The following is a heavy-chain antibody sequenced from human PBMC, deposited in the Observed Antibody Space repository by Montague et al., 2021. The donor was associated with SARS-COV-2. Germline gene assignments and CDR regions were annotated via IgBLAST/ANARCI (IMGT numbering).Heavy chain of an antibody. CDR1: GGSISSGSYY. Sequence: TLSLTCTVSGGSISSGSYYWSWIRQPAGKGLEWIGRIYTSGSTNYNPSLKSRVTISVDTSKNQFSLKLSSVTAADTAVYYCAREPFSPLYYYYGMDVWGQGTTVTVSS. D-gene: IGHD3-3*02. CDR3: AREPFSPLYYYYGMDV. CDR2: IYTSGST. V-gene: IGHV4-61*02. J-gene: IGHJ6*02.